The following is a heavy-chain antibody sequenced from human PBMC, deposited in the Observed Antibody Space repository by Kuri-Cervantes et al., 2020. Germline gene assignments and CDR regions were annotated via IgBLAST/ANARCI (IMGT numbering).Heavy chain of an antibody. Sequence: SCAGYGGSFSGYYWSWIRPPPGKGLGWIGYIYYSGNTKYKPSLKSRVTMSLDTSKNQFSLRLSSVTAADTAVYYCARAIYVDYFAAKDGGDKEQDYYYYYGMDVWGQGTTVTVSS. J-gene: IGHJ6*02. CDR3: ARAIYVDYFAAKDGGDKEQDYYYYYGMDV. CDR2: IYYSGNT. D-gene: IGHD4-17*01. CDR1: GGSFSGYY. V-gene: IGHV4-59*01.